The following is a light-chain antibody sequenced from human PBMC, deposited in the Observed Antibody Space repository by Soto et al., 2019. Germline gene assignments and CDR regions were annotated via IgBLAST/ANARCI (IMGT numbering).Light chain of an antibody. CDR3: QHFVNSLTWT. CDR1: QTVRDN. V-gene: IGKV3D-15*01. CDR2: GAT. J-gene: IGKJ1*01. Sequence: EILMTQSPATLSVSRWEIATLSCRASQTVRDNLGWYQQKPGQPPRLLIYGATTRATGIPDRFSGSGSGTDFTLTISRLEPEDFAVYYCQHFVNSLTWTFGQGTKVDI.